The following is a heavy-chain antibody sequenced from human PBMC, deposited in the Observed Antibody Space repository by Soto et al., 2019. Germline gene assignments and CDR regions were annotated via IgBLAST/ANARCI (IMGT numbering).Heavy chain of an antibody. CDR3: ARRASGASFDL. CDR2: IKQDGSEK. V-gene: IGHV3-7*01. CDR1: GFTFSNYW. J-gene: IGHJ3*01. D-gene: IGHD1-26*01. Sequence: EVQLVESGGGLVQPGGSLTVSCAASGFTFSNYWMSWLRQAPGKGLEWVANIKQDGSEKYHVDSVKGRFTISSDNAMNSLYLQMHSLRADDMAVYYCARRASGASFDLWGQGTVVTVSS.